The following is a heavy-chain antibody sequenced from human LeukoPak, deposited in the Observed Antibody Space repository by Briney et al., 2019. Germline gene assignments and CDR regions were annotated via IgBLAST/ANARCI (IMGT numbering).Heavy chain of an antibody. CDR3: ARVSSSGYYVECYFDY. D-gene: IGHD3-22*01. Sequence: GGSLRLSCAASGFTLSSYAMSWVRQAPGKGLEWVSAISDSGNTYHADSVKGRFTISRDNAKNSVYLQMNSLRAEDTAVYYCARVSSSGYYVECYFDYWGQGTLVTVSS. CDR2: ISDSGNT. V-gene: IGHV3-21*01. J-gene: IGHJ4*02. CDR1: GFTLSSYA.